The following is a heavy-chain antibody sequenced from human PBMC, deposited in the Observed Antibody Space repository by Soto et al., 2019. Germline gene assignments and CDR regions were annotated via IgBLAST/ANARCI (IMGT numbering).Heavy chain of an antibody. CDR3: AKRIYSSGRFWFAI. V-gene: IGHV3-23*01. D-gene: IGHD6-19*01. CDR2: ISGSGGST. CDR1: GFTFSRYA. J-gene: IGHJ5*02. Sequence: GESLRLSCAASGFTFSRYAMRWVRQAPGKGLEWVSAISGSGGSTYYADSVKGRFTISRDNSKNTLYLRMKSLRAEDTCVYDYAKRIYSSGRFWFAIGGRGPL.